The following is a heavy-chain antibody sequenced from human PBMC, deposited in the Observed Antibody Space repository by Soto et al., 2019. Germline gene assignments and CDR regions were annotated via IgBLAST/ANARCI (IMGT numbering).Heavy chain of an antibody. CDR1: GGSFSGYY. D-gene: IGHD1-20*01. J-gene: IGHJ6*02. CDR2: INHSGST. Sequence: SETLSLTCAVYGGSFSGYYWSWIRQPPGKGLEWIGEINHSGSTNYNPSLKSRVTISVDTSKNQFSLKLSSVTAADTAVYYCARGSSYNSNPRRYYYYYGMDVWGQGTTVT. V-gene: IGHV4-34*01. CDR3: ARGSSYNSNPRRYYYYYGMDV.